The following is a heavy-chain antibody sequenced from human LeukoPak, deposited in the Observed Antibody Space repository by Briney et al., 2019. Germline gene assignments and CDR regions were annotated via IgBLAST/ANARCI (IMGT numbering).Heavy chain of an antibody. CDR3: ASGGIVVVITLDY. J-gene: IGHJ4*02. V-gene: IGHV1-69*04. CDR1: GGTFSSYA. Sequence: SVKISCKASGGTFSSYAISWVRQAPGQGLEWMGRIIPILGIANYAQKFQGRVTITADKSTSTAYMELSSLRSEDTAVYYCASGGIVVVITLDYWGQGTLVTVSS. D-gene: IGHD3-22*01. CDR2: IIPILGIA.